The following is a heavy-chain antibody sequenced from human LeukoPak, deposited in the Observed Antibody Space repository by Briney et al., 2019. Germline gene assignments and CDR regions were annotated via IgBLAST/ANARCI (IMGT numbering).Heavy chain of an antibody. CDR1: GGTFSSYA. Sequence: SVRVSCKASGGTFSSYAISWVRQAPGQGLEWMGGIIPIFGTANYAQKFQGRVTITADESTSTAYMELSSLRSEDTAVYYCARDGGYSYGYSTFDYWGQGTLVTVSS. CDR2: IIPIFGTA. V-gene: IGHV1-69*01. J-gene: IGHJ4*02. CDR3: ARDGGYSYGYSTFDY. D-gene: IGHD5-18*01.